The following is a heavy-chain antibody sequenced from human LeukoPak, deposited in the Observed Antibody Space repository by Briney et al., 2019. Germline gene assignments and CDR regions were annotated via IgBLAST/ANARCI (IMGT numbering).Heavy chain of an antibody. V-gene: IGHV4-39*01. CDR1: GGSISSSSYY. CDR3: PRPLGFPDRILSWFDP. CDR2: IYYSGST. Sequence: SETLSLTCTVSGGSISSSSYYWGWIRQPPGKGLEWIGSIYYSGSTYYNPSLKSRVTISVDTSKNQFSLKLSSVTAADTAVYYCPRPLGFPDRILSWFDPWGQGTLVTVSS. D-gene: IGHD1-26*01. J-gene: IGHJ5*02.